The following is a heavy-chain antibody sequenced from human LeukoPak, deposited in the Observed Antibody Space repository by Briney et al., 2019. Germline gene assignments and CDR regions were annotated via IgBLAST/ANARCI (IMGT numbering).Heavy chain of an antibody. J-gene: IGHJ6*02. D-gene: IGHD3-10*01. Sequence: PGGSLTLSCAASGFTFSSYGMHWVRQAPGKGLEWVAFIRYDGSNKYYADSVKGRFTISRDNSKNTLYLQMNSLRAEDTAVYYCATNYGSGSPYGMDVWGQGTTVTVSS. CDR3: ATNYGSGSPYGMDV. CDR2: IRYDGSNK. CDR1: GFTFSSYG. V-gene: IGHV3-30*02.